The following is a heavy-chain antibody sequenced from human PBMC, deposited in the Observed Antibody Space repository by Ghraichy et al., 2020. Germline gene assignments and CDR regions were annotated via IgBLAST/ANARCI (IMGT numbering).Heavy chain of an antibody. V-gene: IGHV4-38-2*02. D-gene: IGHD4/OR15-4a*01. Sequence: SQTLLLTCTVSGYSISSGYYWGWIRQPPGKGLEWIATIYHSGSTYYNPSLKSRVTVSVDTSKNQFSLRLNSVTAADTAVYYCARGGARAPYYMDVWGKGTTVTVSS. J-gene: IGHJ6*03. CDR3: ARGGARAPYYMDV. CDR2: IYHSGST. CDR1: GYSISSGYY.